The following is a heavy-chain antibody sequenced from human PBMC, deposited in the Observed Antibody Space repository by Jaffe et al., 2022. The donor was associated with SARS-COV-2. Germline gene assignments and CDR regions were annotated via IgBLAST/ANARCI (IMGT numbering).Heavy chain of an antibody. Sequence: EVQLVESGGGLVKPGRSLRLSCTASGFTFGDYAMSWFRQAPGKGLEWVGFIRSKAYGGTTEYAASVKGRFTISRDDSKSIAYLQMNSLKTEDTAVYYCTRVHGVVVAVSFDYWGQGTLVTVSS. CDR1: GFTFGDYA. J-gene: IGHJ4*02. V-gene: IGHV3-49*05. D-gene: IGHD2-15*01. CDR2: IRSKAYGGTT. CDR3: TRVHGVVVAVSFDY.